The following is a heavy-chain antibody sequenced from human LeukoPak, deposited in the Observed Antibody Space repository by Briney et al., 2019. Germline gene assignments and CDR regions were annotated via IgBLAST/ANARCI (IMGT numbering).Heavy chain of an antibody. CDR3: AKDRAYAFDY. CDR1: GFTFSNYD. D-gene: IGHD3-16*01. J-gene: IGHJ4*02. Sequence: GGSLRLSCAASGFTFSNYDMHWVRQAPGKGLEWVAATSANGAKIFYADSVRGRFTISRDNSKNTLYLQLKSLRAEDTAVYYCAKDRAYAFDYWGQGTLVTVSS. V-gene: IGHV3-23*01. CDR2: TSANGAKI.